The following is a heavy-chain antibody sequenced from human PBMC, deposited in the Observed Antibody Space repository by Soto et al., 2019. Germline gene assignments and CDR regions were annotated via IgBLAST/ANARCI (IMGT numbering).Heavy chain of an antibody. D-gene: IGHD3-10*01. J-gene: IGHJ5*02. Sequence: GPVKVSCKASGYTFTSYGISWVRQAPGQGLEWMGWISAYNGNTNYAQKLQGRVTMTTDTSTSTAYMELRSLRSDDTAVYYCARGMVRNNWFDPWGQGTLVTVSS. CDR3: ARGMVRNNWFDP. V-gene: IGHV1-18*01. CDR2: ISAYNGNT. CDR1: GYTFTSYG.